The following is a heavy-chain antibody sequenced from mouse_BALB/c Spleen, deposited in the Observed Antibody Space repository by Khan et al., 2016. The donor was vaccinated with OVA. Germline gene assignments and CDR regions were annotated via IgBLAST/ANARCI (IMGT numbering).Heavy chain of an antibody. Sequence: DVMLVESGGGLVQPGGSRKLSCAASGFTFSSFGMHWVRQAPEKGLERVAYISSGSSSIYYADTVKGRFTISRDNPKNTLFLQMTSLRSEDTAMYYCAREDYGQWYFDVWGAGTTVTVSS. J-gene: IGHJ1*01. V-gene: IGHV5-17*02. CDR3: AREDYGQWYFDV. CDR1: GFTFSSFG. D-gene: IGHD1-1*02. CDR2: ISSGSSSI.